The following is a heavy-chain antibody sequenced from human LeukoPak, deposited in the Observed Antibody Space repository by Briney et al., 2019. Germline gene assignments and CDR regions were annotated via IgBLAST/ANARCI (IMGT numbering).Heavy chain of an antibody. J-gene: IGHJ4*02. CDR3: ARGGARRYSYSPFDY. D-gene: IGHD5-18*01. Sequence: PGGSLRLSCAASGSTFSSYAMSWVRQAPGKGLEWIGRIYTSGSTNYNPSLKSRVAISVDTSKNQFSLKLSSVTAADTAVYYCARGGARRYSYSPFDYWGQGTLVTVSS. CDR1: GSTFSSYA. V-gene: IGHV4-4*07. CDR2: IYTSGST.